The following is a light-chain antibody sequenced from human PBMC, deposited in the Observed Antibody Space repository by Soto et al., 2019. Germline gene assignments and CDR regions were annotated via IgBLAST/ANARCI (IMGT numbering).Light chain of an antibody. V-gene: IGLV2-8*01. CDR1: SSDVGGYNY. CDR2: EVT. Sequence: QSVLTQPPSASGSPGQSVTISYTGTSSDVGGYNYVSWYQQHPGKAPKLMVYEVTKRPSGVPDRFSGSKSGNTASLTVSGLQAEDEADYYCSSHAGINNVVFGGGTKLTVL. J-gene: IGLJ3*02. CDR3: SSHAGINNVV.